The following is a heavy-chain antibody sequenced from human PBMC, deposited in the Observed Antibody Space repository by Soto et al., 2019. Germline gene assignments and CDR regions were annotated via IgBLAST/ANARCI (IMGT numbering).Heavy chain of an antibody. V-gene: IGHV3-15*01. Sequence: EVQLVESGGDLVKPGGSLRVSCEASGFTFSNAWMSWVGQAPGKGLEWVGRIKSKTDGGTTDYAAPVKGRFTISRDDSRKTLYLEMISLKAEDTAVYYCTTDDPINRNWGQGTLVTVSS. CDR1: GFTFSNAW. J-gene: IGHJ4*02. CDR3: TTDDPINRN. CDR2: IKSKTDGGTT.